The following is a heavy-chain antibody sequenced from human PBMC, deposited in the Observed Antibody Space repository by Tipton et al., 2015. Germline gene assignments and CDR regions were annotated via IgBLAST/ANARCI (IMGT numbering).Heavy chain of an antibody. CDR2: ISYSGSP. V-gene: IGHV4-59*12. J-gene: IGHJ5*02. CDR1: GGSISNYY. CDR3: VCSADTYFHT. Sequence: TLSLTCTVSGGSISNYYWNWIRQPPGKGLEWIGYISYSGSPNYNPSLRSRVTISVDASKNQFSLQLSSITAADTAVYYCVCSADTYFHTWGQGMLVVVSS. D-gene: IGHD2/OR15-2a*01.